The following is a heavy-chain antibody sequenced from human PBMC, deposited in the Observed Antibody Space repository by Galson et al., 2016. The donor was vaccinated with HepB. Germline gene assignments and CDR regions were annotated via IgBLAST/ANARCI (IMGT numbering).Heavy chain of an antibody. CDR1: GVTFSDHW. J-gene: IGHJ4*02. V-gene: IGHV3-74*01. D-gene: IGHD3-3*01. CDR3: ARGIAIIGAGVDY. CDR2: IKTDGTVS. Sequence: SLRLSCAASGVTFSDHWMDWVRQVPGKGLMWLSHIKTDGTVSTYADSVKGRFTISRDNAKNIVYLQMNNLRVDDTAVYYCARGIAIIGAGVDYWGRGTLVTVSS.